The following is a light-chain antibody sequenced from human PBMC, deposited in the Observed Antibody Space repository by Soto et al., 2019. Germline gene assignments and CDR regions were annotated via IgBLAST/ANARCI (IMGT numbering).Light chain of an antibody. CDR2: NNN. CDR1: SSNIGTNT. Sequence: QSVLTQPPSASGTPGQRVTISCSGSSSNIGTNTVNWYQELPGTAPKLLIYNNNQRPSGVPDRFSGSKSGTSASLAISGLQSEDEADYYCASCDDSLNGVLFGGGTKLTVL. J-gene: IGLJ2*01. V-gene: IGLV1-44*01. CDR3: ASCDDSLNGVL.